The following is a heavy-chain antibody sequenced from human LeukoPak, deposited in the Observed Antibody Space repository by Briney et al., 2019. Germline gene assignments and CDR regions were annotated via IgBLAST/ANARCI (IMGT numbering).Heavy chain of an antibody. CDR1: GYTFTSYH. J-gene: IGHJ4*02. CDR3: ARDSDYGDYGDY. D-gene: IGHD4-17*01. CDR2: INPNSGGT. V-gene: IGHV1-2*02. Sequence: ASVKVSCKASGYTFTSYHMHWVRQAPGQGLEWMGWINPNSGGTNYAQKFQGRVTMTRDTSISTAYMELSRLRSDDTAVYYCARDSDYGDYGDYWGQGTLVTVSS.